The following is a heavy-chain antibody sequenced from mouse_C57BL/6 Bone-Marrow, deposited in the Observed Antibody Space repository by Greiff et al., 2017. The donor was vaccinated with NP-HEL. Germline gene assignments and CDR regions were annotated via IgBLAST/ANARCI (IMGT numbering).Heavy chain of an antibody. J-gene: IGHJ2*01. CDR2: IYPRSGNT. V-gene: IGHV1-81*01. CDR1: GYTFTSYG. D-gene: IGHD2-3*01. Sequence: VKLVESGAELARPGASVKLSCKASGYTFTSYGISWVKQRTGQGLEWIGEIYPRSGNTYYNEKFKGKATLTADKSSSTAYMELRSLTSEDSAVYFCARYDGYLRGFDYWGQGTTLTVSS. CDR3: ARYDGYLRGFDY.